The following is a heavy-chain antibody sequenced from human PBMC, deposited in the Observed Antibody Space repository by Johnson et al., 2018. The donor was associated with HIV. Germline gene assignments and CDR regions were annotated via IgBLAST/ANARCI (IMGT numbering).Heavy chain of an antibody. J-gene: IGHJ3*02. CDR2: IKHDGSEK. V-gene: IGHV3-7*01. CDR3: ARSPRAAEGAFDI. CDR1: GFTFSSYW. D-gene: IGHD6-13*01. Sequence: VLLVESGGGLVQPGGSLRLSCAASGFTFSSYWMSWVRQAPGKGLEWVATIKHDGSEKYDVDSVKGRFTISRDNAKNSLYLQMNSLRAEDTAVDYRARSPRAAEGAFDIWGQGTMVTVSS.